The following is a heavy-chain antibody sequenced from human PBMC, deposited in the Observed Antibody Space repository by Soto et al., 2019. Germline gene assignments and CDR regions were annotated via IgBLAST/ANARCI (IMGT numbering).Heavy chain of an antibody. J-gene: IGHJ5*02. Sequence: ASVKVSCKVSGYTLTELSMHWVRQAPGKGLEWMGGFDPEDGETIYAQKFQGRVTMTTDTSTNTAYMELSSLRSDDTAVYYCAREGCSSTSCYGSWLDPWGQGTLVTVSS. CDR1: GYTLTELS. CDR3: AREGCSSTSCYGSWLDP. CDR2: FDPEDGET. V-gene: IGHV1-24*01. D-gene: IGHD2-2*01.